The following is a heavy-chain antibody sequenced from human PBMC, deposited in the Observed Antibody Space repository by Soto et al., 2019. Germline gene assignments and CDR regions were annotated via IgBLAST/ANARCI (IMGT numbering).Heavy chain of an antibody. D-gene: IGHD2-15*01. CDR3: AKERVVAATPQYYYYGMDV. CDR2: ISYDGSNK. V-gene: IGHV3-30*18. Sequence: LRLSCAASGFTFSSYGMHWVRQAPCKGLEWVAVISYDGSNKYYADSVKGRFTISRDNSKNTLYLQMNSLRAEDTAVYCCAKERVVAATPQYYYYGMDVWGQGTTVTVSS. CDR1: GFTFSSYG. J-gene: IGHJ6*02.